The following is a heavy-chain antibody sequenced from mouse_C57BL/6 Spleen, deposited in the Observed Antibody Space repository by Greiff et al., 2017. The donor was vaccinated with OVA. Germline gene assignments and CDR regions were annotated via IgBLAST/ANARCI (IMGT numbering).Heavy chain of an antibody. D-gene: IGHD1-1*01. CDR1: GFTFSDYG. CDR2: ISSGSSTI. V-gene: IGHV5-17*01. CDR3: TPSITAVACGSMDY. Sequence: EVQLVESGGGLVKPGGSLKLSCAASGFTFSDYGMHWVRQAPEKGLEWVAYISSGSSTIYYADTVKGRFTISRANATNTLFLQMTSLRSEAAAMYYCTPSITAVACGSMDYWGQGASVTVSS. J-gene: IGHJ4*01.